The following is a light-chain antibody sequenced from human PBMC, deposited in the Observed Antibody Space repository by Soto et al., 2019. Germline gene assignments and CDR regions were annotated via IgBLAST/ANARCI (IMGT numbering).Light chain of an antibody. CDR2: DVS. CDR3: SSYTSSTTVV. J-gene: IGLJ2*01. CDR1: SSDIGDYNY. V-gene: IGLV2-14*01. Sequence: QSVLTQPASVSGSPGQSITISCTGTSSDIGDYNYVSWYQHHPGKAPKLMIYDVSNRSSGVSNRFSGSKSGNTASLTISGLQAEYEADYYCSSYTSSTTVVFGGGTKLTVL.